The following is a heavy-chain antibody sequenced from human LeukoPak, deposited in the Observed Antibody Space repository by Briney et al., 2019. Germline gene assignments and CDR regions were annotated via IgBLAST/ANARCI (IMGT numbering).Heavy chain of an antibody. CDR1: GGSISSYY. J-gene: IGHJ5*02. CDR2: IYYSGST. Sequence: PSETLSLTCTVSGGSISSYYWSWIRQPPGKGLEWMGYIYYSGSTNYNPSLKSRVTISVDTSKNQFSLKLSSVTAADTAVYYCARVEYSSSWSWFDPWGQGTLVTVSS. CDR3: ARVEYSSSWSWFDP. D-gene: IGHD6-13*01. V-gene: IGHV4-59*01.